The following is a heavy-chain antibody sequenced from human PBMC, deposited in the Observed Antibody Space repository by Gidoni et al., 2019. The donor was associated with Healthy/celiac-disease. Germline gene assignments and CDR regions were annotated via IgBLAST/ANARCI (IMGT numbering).Heavy chain of an antibody. Sequence: LESGGGLVQPGGSLRLSCAASGFTFSSYAMSWVRQAPGKGLEWVSAISGSGGSTYYAEYVKGPFTISRDNSKNTLYLQMNSLRAEDTAVYYCAKALTFGGVIVIPVTFDYWGQGTLVTVSS. CDR3: AKALTFGGVIVIPVTFDY. V-gene: IGHV3-23*01. CDR2: ISGSGGST. CDR1: GFTFSSYA. J-gene: IGHJ4*02. D-gene: IGHD3-16*02.